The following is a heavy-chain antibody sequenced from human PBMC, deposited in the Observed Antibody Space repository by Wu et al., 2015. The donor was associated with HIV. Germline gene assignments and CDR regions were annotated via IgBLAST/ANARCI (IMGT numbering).Heavy chain of an antibody. CDR3: ATTVGLCSGVSCKRRGAFDM. CDR1: GYTLTDLS. J-gene: IGHJ3*02. V-gene: IGHV1-24*01. CDR2: SDPEDGET. Sequence: QVQVVQSGAEVKKPGASVKVSCKVSGYTLTDLSIHWVRQAPGEGLEWMGSSDPEDGETIYAQKFQGRFIMTGDTSKDTAYMELSSLTSDDTAVFFCATTVGLCSGVSCKRRGAFDMWGQGTLVTVSS. D-gene: IGHD2-15*01.